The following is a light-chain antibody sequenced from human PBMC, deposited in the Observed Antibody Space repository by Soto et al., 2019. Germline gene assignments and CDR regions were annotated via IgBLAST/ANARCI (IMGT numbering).Light chain of an antibody. J-gene: IGLJ7*01. CDR2: GNS. CDR3: QSYDSSLSGWV. CDR1: SSNIGAGYD. Sequence: QSVLTQPPSVSGAPGQRVTISCTRSSSNIGAGYDVHWYQQLPGTAPKLPIYGNSNRPSGVPDRFSGSKSGTSASLAITGLQAEDEADYYCQSYDSSLSGWVFGGGTQLTVL. V-gene: IGLV1-40*01.